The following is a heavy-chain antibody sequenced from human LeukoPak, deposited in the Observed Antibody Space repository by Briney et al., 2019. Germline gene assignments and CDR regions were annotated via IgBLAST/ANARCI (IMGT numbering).Heavy chain of an antibody. CDR3: SRYIRRRPQFDY. CDR1: GGXISSGGYS. J-gene: IGHJ4*02. Sequence: SQTLSLTCAVSGGXISSGGYSWSWIRQPPGKGLEWIGNILYSGNTFYHPSLKSRITIAVDTSKNQFSLKLSSVTAADTAVYYCSRYIRRRPQFDYWGQGTLVTVSS. CDR2: ILYSGNT. V-gene: IGHV4-30-2*03.